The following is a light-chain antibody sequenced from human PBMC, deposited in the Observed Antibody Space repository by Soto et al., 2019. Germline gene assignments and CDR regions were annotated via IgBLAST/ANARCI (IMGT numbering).Light chain of an antibody. V-gene: IGKV3-20*01. J-gene: IGKJ5*01. Sequence: EIVLTQSPGTLPLSPGERATLSCRASQSVSNKLAWYQQKPGQAPRLLISGASNRATGIPDRFSGSGSGTDFILTISRLEPEDFALYYCQQYGSSVTFGQGTRLEI. CDR3: QQYGSSVT. CDR2: GAS. CDR1: QSVSNK.